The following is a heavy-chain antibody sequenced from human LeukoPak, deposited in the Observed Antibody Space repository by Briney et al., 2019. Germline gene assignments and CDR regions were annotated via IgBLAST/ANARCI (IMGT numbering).Heavy chain of an antibody. V-gene: IGHV3-11*04. J-gene: IGHJ4*02. D-gene: IGHD6-19*01. CDR2: ISSGGDIM. CDR1: GLRFSDYY. Sequence: GGSLRLSCAASGLRFSDYYVSWIRQAPGKGLQWVSYISSGGDIMHYADSVKGRFTISRDNAKNSLYLQMNSLRAEDTAVYYCARGGIAVFGPTPLDWGQGTLVTVSS. CDR3: ARGGIAVFGPTPLD.